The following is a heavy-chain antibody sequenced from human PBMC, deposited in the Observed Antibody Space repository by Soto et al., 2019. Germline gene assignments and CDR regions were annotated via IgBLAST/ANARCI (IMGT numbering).Heavy chain of an antibody. D-gene: IGHD1-1*01. CDR3: ARERLYWNDVSFDY. V-gene: IGHV4-30-4*01. CDR1: GGSISSGDYY. CDR2: IYYSWST. Sequence: QVQLQESGPGLVKPSQTLSLTCTVSGGSISSGDYYWSWIRQPPGKGLEWIGYIYYSWSTYYNPSLKSRVTISVDTSKNQFSLKLSSVTASDTAVYYCARERLYWNDVSFDYWGQGTLVTVSS. J-gene: IGHJ4*02.